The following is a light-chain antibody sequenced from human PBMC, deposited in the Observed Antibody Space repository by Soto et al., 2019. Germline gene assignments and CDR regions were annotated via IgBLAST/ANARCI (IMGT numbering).Light chain of an antibody. CDR3: DQYNNFWT. V-gene: IGKV1-5*01. Sequence: DIQMTQSPSALSASVGDRVTITCRASQSVSGWLAWYQQKTGKAPRLLIYDASYLKTGGPSRFSGSGSGTDSTLTISDVQPDDLGTYYCDQYNNFWTFGPGTKVEI. J-gene: IGKJ1*01. CDR1: QSVSGW. CDR2: DAS.